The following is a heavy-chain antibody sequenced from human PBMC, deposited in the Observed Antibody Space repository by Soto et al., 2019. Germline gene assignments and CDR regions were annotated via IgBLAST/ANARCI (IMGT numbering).Heavy chain of an antibody. CDR3: ARGGSNYVRNCFDP. CDR1: GGSISSGGYY. CDR2: IYYSGST. V-gene: IGHV4-31*03. D-gene: IGHD4-4*01. Sequence: SETLSLTCTVSGGSISSGGYYWSWIRQHPGKGLEWIGYIYYSGSTYYNPSLKSRVTISVDTSKNQFSLKLSSVTAADTAVYYCARGGSNYVRNCFDPWGQGTLVTVSS. J-gene: IGHJ5*02.